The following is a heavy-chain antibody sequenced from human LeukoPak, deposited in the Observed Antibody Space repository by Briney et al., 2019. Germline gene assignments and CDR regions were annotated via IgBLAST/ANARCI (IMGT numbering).Heavy chain of an antibody. CDR2: IYSGGST. Sequence: GGSLRLSCAASGLTVSSNSMSWVRQAPGKGLEWVSFIYSGGSTYYADSVKGRFTISRDNSKNTLYVQMNSLRAEDTAVYYCAKEGYSRGYYSYYYMDVWGKGTTVTVSS. CDR3: AKEGYSRGYYSYYYMDV. J-gene: IGHJ6*03. V-gene: IGHV3-53*05. D-gene: IGHD6-13*01. CDR1: GLTVSSNS.